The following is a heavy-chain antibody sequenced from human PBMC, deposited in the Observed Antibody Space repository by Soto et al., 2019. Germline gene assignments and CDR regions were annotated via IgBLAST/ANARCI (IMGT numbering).Heavy chain of an antibody. V-gene: IGHV1-8*01. Sequence: ASVKVSCKASGYTFTSYDINWVRQATGQGLEWMGWMNPNSGNTGYAQKFQGRVTMTRNTSISTAYMELSSLRSEDTAVYYCARGKDVFVGGSYGPNKHKIDFRARRTPDPVSS. D-gene: IGHD3-16*01. CDR1: GYTFTSYD. CDR2: MNPNSGNT. J-gene: IGHJ4*02. CDR3: ARGKDVFVGGSYGPNKHKIDF.